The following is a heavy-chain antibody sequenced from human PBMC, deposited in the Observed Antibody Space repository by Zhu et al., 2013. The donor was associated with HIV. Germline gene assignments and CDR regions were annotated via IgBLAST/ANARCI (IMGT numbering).Heavy chain of an antibody. V-gene: IGHV1-2*02. CDR2: INPNSGGT. J-gene: IGHJ6*03. CDR3: ARDVGLAGTTRYYNYMDV. D-gene: IGHD1-26*01. CDR1: GYTFTGYY. Sequence: QVQLVQSGAEVKKPGASVKVSCKASGYTFTGYYMHWVRQAPGQGLEWMGWINPNSGGTNHAQKFQGRVTMTRDTSISTAYMELSRLRPDDTAVYYCARDVGLAGTTRYYNYMDVWGKGTTVTVSS.